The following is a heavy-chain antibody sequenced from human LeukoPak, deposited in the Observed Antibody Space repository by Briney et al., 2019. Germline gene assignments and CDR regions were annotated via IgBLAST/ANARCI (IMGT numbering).Heavy chain of an antibody. V-gene: IGHV3-48*02. CDR3: ARGGTIFGVVMDY. D-gene: IGHD3-3*01. CDR2: ISSSSRTM. Sequence: GGPLRLPCAASGFPFCSYSMNWPRQAPGKGLEGVSYISSSSRTMSYAESVKGRFTISRDNAKNSLYLQRNSLGDEDTAVYYSARGGTIFGVVMDYWGQGTRVTASS. CDR1: GFPFCSYS. J-gene: IGHJ4*02.